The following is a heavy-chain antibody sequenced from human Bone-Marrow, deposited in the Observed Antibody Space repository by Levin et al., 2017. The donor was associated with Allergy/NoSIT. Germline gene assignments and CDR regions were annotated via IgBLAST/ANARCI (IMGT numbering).Heavy chain of an antibody. CDR2: IYYSGST. V-gene: IGHV4-59*08. J-gene: IGHJ4*02. CDR1: GASISSFY. D-gene: IGHD2-2*01. Sequence: SETLSLTCTVSGASISSFYWSWIRQPPGKGLEWIGYIYYSGSTNYSPSLKSRVSMSADMSRNQVFLPMSSVTAADTAVYYCARQAVPAAMNGCDSWGQGTLVTVSS. CDR3: ARQAVPAAMNGCDS.